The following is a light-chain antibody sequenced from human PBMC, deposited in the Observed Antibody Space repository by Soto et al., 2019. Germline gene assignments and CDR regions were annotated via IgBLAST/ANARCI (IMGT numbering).Light chain of an antibody. CDR1: TPKIGAGYD. Sequence: QSVLTQPPSVSGAPGQRGTISCTGCTPKIGAGYDVHWYQQLPGTAPKLLIHGNSNRPSGVPDRFSGSKSGTSASLAITGLQAEDEADYYCQSYDSSLSGPRVFGTGTKLTVL. J-gene: IGLJ1*01. CDR2: GNS. V-gene: IGLV1-40*01. CDR3: QSYDSSLSGPRV.